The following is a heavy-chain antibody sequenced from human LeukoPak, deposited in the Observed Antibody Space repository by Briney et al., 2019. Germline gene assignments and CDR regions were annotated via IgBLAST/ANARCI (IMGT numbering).Heavy chain of an antibody. CDR2: IYPGDSDT. V-gene: IGHV5-51*01. CDR1: GYSFTSYW. D-gene: IGHD6-13*01. J-gene: IGHJ6*03. Sequence: GESLKISCKGSGYSFTSYWIGWVRQMPGKGLEWMGIIYPGDSDTRYSPSFQGQVTISADKPISTAYLQWSSLKASDTAMYYCARPRIAAAGNVYYMDVWGEGTTVTVSS. CDR3: ARPRIAAAGNVYYMDV.